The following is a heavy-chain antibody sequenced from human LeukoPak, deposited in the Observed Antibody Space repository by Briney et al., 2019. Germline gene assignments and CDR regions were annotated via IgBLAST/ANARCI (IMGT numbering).Heavy chain of an antibody. CDR2: IKTDGSQR. CDR1: GFRFSSYW. D-gene: IGHD2-15*01. Sequence: PGGSLRLSCATSGFRFSSYWMSWVRQAPGKGLEWVAYIKTDGSQRLYVDSVDGRFIISRDNANNSLYLQMNNLRGEDTAVYYCASVFFASAAYWGQGTQVTVSS. J-gene: IGHJ4*02. CDR3: ASVFFASAAY. V-gene: IGHV3-7*01.